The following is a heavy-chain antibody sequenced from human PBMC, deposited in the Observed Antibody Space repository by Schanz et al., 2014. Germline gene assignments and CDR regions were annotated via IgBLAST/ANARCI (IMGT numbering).Heavy chain of an antibody. V-gene: IGHV3-33*06. CDR3: AKDRQNRVNRVGYYYGMDV. D-gene: IGHD3-16*01. CDR1: GFTFSSYG. J-gene: IGHJ6*02. Sequence: QVQLVESGGGVVRPGRSLRLSCAASGFTFSSYGMHWVRQAPGKGLEWVAVIWYDGNNKYYADSVKGRFTISRDNSKNTLYLQMNSLRAEDTALYYCAKDRQNRVNRVGYYYGMDVWGQGTTVTVSS. CDR2: IWYDGNNK.